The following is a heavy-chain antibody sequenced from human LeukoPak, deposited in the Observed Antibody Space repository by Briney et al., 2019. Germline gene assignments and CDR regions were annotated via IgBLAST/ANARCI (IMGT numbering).Heavy chain of an antibody. D-gene: IGHD2-2*01. J-gene: IGHJ6*03. CDR2: IKQDGSEK. CDR3: ARRGDRFCTSMNCPPHSYYYYMDV. V-gene: IGHV3-7*01. CDR1: GFTFSNHW. Sequence: GGSLRLSCAASGFTFSNHWMSWVRQAPGKGLEWVANIKQDGSEKYYVDSVKGRFTISRDNAKESVYLHMSSLRAEDTAVYYCARRGDRFCTSMNCPPHSYYYYMDVWGKGTTVSVSS.